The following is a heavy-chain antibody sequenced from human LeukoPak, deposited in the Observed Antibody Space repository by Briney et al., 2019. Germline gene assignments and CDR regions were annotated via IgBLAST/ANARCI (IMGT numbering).Heavy chain of an antibody. D-gene: IGHD3-3*01. J-gene: IGHJ4*02. Sequence: GGSLRLSCAASGFTFSSYWMHWVRQAPGKGLVWVSRINSDGSSTSYADSVKGRFTISRDNAKNTLYLQMNSLRAEDTAVYYCARRGSGYYAWAFDYWGQGTLVTVSS. V-gene: IGHV3-74*01. CDR3: ARRGSGYYAWAFDY. CDR2: INSDGSST. CDR1: GFTFSSYW.